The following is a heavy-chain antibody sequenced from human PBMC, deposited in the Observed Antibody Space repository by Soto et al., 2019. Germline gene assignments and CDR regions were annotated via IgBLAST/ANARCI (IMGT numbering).Heavy chain of an antibody. D-gene: IGHD3-10*01. V-gene: IGHV3-23*01. CDR2: LGGAGGST. CDR1: GFTFSDYA. Sequence: GGSLSLSCLASGFTFSDYAMTWVRHVPGRGLEWVASLGGAGGSTYYANSVRGRFTISRDNSQNTLFLQMKRLTVDDTAIYYCAAPRDEYGSGVSWFTYGMDIWGQGTTVTVAS. CDR3: AAPRDEYGSGVSWFTYGMDI. J-gene: IGHJ6*02.